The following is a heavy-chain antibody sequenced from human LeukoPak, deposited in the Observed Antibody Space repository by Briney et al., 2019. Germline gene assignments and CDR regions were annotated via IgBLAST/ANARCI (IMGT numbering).Heavy chain of an antibody. CDR3: ARGRHRLRGWGFRPHGMDV. V-gene: IGHV4-34*01. CDR2: INHSGKT. D-gene: IGHD6-19*01. Sequence: SETLSLTCAVDGGSLNVYDWTCLRQPPGKGLEWIGEINHSGKTNYNPSLKSRVTISLDTSKNQFALKLRSVTAADATVYYCARGRHRLRGWGFRPHGMDVWGQGTTVTVSS. CDR1: GGSLNVYD. J-gene: IGHJ6*02.